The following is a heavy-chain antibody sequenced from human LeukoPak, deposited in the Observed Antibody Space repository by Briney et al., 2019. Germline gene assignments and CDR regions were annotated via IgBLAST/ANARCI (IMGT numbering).Heavy chain of an antibody. J-gene: IGHJ4*02. CDR3: VRDGGVSGYDLLDY. CDR2: INQDGSEE. V-gene: IGHV3-7*01. Sequence: GGSLRLSCAASGFTFSNYWMTWVRQAPGKGLEWVAHINQDGSEEHYMDSVKARFTISRDNAKNSLSLQMNSLRAEDTAAYYCVRDGGVSGYDLLDYWGQGTLVTVSS. D-gene: IGHD5-12*01. CDR1: GFTFSNYW.